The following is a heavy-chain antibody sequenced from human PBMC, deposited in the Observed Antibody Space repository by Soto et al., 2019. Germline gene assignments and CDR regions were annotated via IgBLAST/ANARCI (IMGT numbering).Heavy chain of an antibody. CDR1: GFTFSSYA. Sequence: CAASGFTFSSYAMSWVRQAPGKGLEWVSAISGSGGSTYYADSVKGRFTISRDNSKNTLYLQMNSLRAEDTAVYYCAKDRRTMIVRGWFDPWGQGTLVTVSS. CDR2: ISGSGGST. CDR3: AKDRRTMIVRGWFDP. J-gene: IGHJ5*02. D-gene: IGHD3-22*01. V-gene: IGHV3-23*01.